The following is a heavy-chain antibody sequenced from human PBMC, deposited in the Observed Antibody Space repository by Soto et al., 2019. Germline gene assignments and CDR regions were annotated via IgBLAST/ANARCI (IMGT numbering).Heavy chain of an antibody. CDR3: TTVGFGIPGTTPTGRGYYYGMDV. CDR2: IKSKTDGGTT. D-gene: IGHD1-7*01. Sequence: PGGSLRLSCAASGFTFSNAWMSWVRQAPGKGLEWVGRIKSKTDGGTTDYAAPVKGRFTISRDDSKNTLYLQMNSLKTEDTAVYYCTTVGFGIPGTTPTGRGYYYGMDVWGQGNTVNVSS. CDR1: GFTFSNAW. J-gene: IGHJ6*02. V-gene: IGHV3-15*01.